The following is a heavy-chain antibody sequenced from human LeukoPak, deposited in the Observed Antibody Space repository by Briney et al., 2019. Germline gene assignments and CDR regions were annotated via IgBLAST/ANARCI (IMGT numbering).Heavy chain of an antibody. D-gene: IGHD5-24*01. J-gene: IGHJ6*02. Sequence: ASVKVSCKVSGYTLTELSMHWVRQAPGKGLEWMGGFDPEDGETIYAQKFQGRVTMTEDTSTDTAYMELSSLRSEDTAVYYCATDDVAMDYYGVDVWGQGTTVTVSS. CDR1: GYTLTELS. V-gene: IGHV1-24*01. CDR2: FDPEDGET. CDR3: ATDDVAMDYYGVDV.